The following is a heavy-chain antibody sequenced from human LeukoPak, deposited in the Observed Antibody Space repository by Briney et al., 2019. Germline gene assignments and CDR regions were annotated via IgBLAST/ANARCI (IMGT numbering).Heavy chain of an antibody. D-gene: IGHD3-10*01. CDR1: GGSISNYY. CDR3: ARGGERLDYYGSGSYYHFDY. CDR2: IYYSGST. V-gene: IGHV4-59*01. J-gene: IGHJ4*02. Sequence: SETLSLTCTVSGGSISNYYWNWIRQPPGKGLEWIGYIYYSGSTNYNPSLKSRVTISVDTSKNQFSLKLSSVTAADTAVYYCARGGERLDYYGSGSYYHFDYWGQGTLVTVSS.